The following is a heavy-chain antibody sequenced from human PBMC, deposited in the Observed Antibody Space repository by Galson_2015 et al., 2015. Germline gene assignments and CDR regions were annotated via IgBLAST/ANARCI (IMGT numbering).Heavy chain of an antibody. J-gene: IGHJ4*02. Sequence: SLRLSCAASGFTVSGNYMSWVRQAPGKGLEWVSVIYSGGSTYYADSVKGRFTISRDNSKNTLYLQMNSLRAEDTAVYYCARSVEGSYAPFDYWGQGTLVTVSS. CDR1: GFTVSGNY. D-gene: IGHD1-26*01. CDR3: ARSVEGSYAPFDY. V-gene: IGHV3-66*02. CDR2: IYSGGST.